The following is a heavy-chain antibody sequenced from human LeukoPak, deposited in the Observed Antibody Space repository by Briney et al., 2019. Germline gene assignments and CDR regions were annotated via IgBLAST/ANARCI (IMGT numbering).Heavy chain of an antibody. J-gene: IGHJ4*02. CDR3: ALIWFGENVVDY. Sequence: GRSLRLFCAASGFTFSSYGMHWVRQAPGKGLEWVAVIWYDGSNKYYADSVKGRFTISRDNSKNTLYLQMNSLRAEDTAVYYCALIWFGENVVDYWGQGTLVTVSS. V-gene: IGHV3-33*01. CDR2: IWYDGSNK. CDR1: GFTFSSYG. D-gene: IGHD3-10*01.